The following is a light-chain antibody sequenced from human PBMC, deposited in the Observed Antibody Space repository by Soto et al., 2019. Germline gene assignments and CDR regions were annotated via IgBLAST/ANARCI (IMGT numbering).Light chain of an antibody. CDR1: QSVSSN. J-gene: IGKJ2*01. V-gene: IGKV3-15*01. Sequence: EIVMTQSPATLSVSPGERATLSCRASQSVSSNLAWYQQKPGQAPRLLIYGASTMATGIPAMFSGSGSGTEFTLTISSLQSEDFAVYYCQQYNNWQYTFGQGTKLEIK. CDR3: QQYNNWQYT. CDR2: GAS.